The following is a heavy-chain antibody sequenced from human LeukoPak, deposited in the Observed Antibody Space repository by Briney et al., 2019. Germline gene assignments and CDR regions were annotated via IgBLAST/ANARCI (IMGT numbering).Heavy chain of an antibody. Sequence: GRSLRLSCAASGFTFSSYSMNWVRQAPGKGLEWVSFISSSSSTIYYADSVKGRFTISRDKANNSLYLQMTSLRAADTAVYYCARDRGGSYSAIDYWGQGTLVTVSS. CDR1: GFTFSSYS. V-gene: IGHV3-48*01. J-gene: IGHJ4*02. CDR3: ARDRGGSYSAIDY. CDR2: ISSSSSTI. D-gene: IGHD1-26*01.